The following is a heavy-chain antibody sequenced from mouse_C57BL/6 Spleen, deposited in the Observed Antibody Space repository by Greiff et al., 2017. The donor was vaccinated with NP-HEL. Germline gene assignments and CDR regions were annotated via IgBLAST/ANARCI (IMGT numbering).Heavy chain of an antibody. V-gene: IGHV14-1*01. J-gene: IGHJ2*01. Sequence: VQLKESGAELVRPGASVKLSCTASGFNIKDYYMHWVKQRPEQGLEWIGRIDPEDGDTEYAQKFQGKATMTADTSSNTAYLQLSSLTSEDTAVYYCTTSRLLRRSYYFDYWGQGTTLTVSS. CDR1: GFNIKDYY. CDR3: TTSRLLRRSYYFDY. CDR2: IDPEDGDT. D-gene: IGHD1-1*01.